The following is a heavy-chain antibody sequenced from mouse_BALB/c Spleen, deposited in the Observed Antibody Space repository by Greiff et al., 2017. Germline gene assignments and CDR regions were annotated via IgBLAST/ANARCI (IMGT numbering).Heavy chain of an antibody. CDR2: ISSGGGST. D-gene: IGHD1-1*01. J-gene: IGHJ1*01. CDR3: ARLYYYGSSYYWYFDV. V-gene: IGHV5-12-1*01. Sequence: EVMLVESGGGLVKPGGSLKLSCAASGFAFSSYDMSWVRQTPEKRLEWVAYISSGGGSTYYPDTVKGRFTISRDNAKNTLYLQMSSLKSEDTAMYYCARLYYYGSSYYWYFDVWGAGTTVTVSS. CDR1: GFAFSSYD.